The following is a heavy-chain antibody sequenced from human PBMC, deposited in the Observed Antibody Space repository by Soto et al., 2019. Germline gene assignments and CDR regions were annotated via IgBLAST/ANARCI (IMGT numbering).Heavy chain of an antibody. CDR1: GFTFDDYA. D-gene: IGHD3-10*01. CDR3: AKDMRAGSGGYYGMDA. J-gene: IGHJ6*02. V-gene: IGHV3-9*01. CDR2: IRWNSAST. Sequence: GGSLRLSCAASGFTFDDYAMHWVRQAPGKGLEWVSGIRWNSASTAYADSVKGRFTISRDNAKNSVYLQMNSLRAEDTALYYCAKDMRAGSGGYYGMDAWGQGTTVTVSS.